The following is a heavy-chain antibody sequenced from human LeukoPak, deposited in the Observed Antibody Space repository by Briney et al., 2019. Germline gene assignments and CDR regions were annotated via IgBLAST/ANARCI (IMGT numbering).Heavy chain of an antibody. D-gene: IGHD2-21*02. V-gene: IGHV1-69*02. J-gene: IGHJ4*02. CDR1: GGTFSSYT. Sequence: SVKVSCQASGGTFSSYTISWARQAPGQGPEWMARITPLLGIIKYSQTFQGRVTVTADKFTNTVYMELSSLRSEDTAVYYCARGEGGYCGGDCYPLAFDLWGRGTLVTVSS. CDR3: ARGEGGYCGGDCYPLAFDL. CDR2: ITPLLGII.